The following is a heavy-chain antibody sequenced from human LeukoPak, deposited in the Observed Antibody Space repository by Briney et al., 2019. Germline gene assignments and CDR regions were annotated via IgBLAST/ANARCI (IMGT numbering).Heavy chain of an antibody. CDR2: IYYSGST. V-gene: IGHV4-31*03. J-gene: IGHJ3*02. CDR1: GGSISSGGYY. CDR3: ARDWWELLNAFDI. D-gene: IGHD1-26*01. Sequence: SQTLSLTCTVSGGSISSGGYYWSWIRQHPGKGLEWIGYIYYSGSTYYNPSLKSRVTISLDTSKNQFSLKLTSVTAADTAVYYCARDWWELLNAFDIWGQGTMVTVSS.